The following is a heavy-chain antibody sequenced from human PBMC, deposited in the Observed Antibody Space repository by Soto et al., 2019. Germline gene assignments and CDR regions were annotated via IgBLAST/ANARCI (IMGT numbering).Heavy chain of an antibody. D-gene: IGHD2-2*01. CDR2: IYYSGST. J-gene: IGHJ4*02. V-gene: IGHV4-59*01. CDR3: ARVSDSPPNALLDY. Sequence: PSETLSLTCTVSGGSISSYYWSWIRQPPGKGLEWIGYIYYSGSTNYNPSLKSRVTISVDTSKNQFSLKLSSVTAADTAVYYCARVSDSPPNALLDYWGQGTLVTVSS. CDR1: GGSISSYY.